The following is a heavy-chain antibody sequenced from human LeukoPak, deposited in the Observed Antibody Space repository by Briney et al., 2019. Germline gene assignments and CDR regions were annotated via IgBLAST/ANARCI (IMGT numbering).Heavy chain of an antibody. J-gene: IGHJ4*02. Sequence: PSETLSLTCAVYIESFSVYYWTWIRQPPGKGLEWIGETTHSGSTNYNPSLRSRVTISVDMSKNQFSPKLTCVTAADTAVYYCVRARGDLSLDYWGQGNLVTVSS. CDR2: TTHSGST. V-gene: IGHV4-34*01. CDR3: VRARGDLSLDY. CDR1: IESFSVYY. D-gene: IGHD2-21*02.